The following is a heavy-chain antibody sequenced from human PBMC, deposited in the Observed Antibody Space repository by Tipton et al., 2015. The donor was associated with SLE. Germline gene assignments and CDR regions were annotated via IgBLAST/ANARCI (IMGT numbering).Heavy chain of an antibody. Sequence: TLSLTCTVSGGSVSSSSKYWAWIRQPPGKGLEGIGSIYYTGTTTYYHSFLKSRVTMSVDTSKNQFSLRLTSVIAADTAVYYCVVCSPSSCSYFDYWGQGRLVTVSS. CDR2: IYYTGTTT. D-gene: IGHD2-2*01. CDR3: VVCSPSSCSYFDY. J-gene: IGHJ4*02. V-gene: IGHV4-39*07. CDR1: GGSVSSSSKY.